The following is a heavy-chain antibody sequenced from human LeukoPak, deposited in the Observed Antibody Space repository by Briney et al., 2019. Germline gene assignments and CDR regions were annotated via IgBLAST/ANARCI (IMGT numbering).Heavy chain of an antibody. D-gene: IGHD3-10*01. J-gene: IGHJ4*02. CDR2: IYYSGCT. CDR3: ARTGRDTGYYGSGNFDY. CDR1: GGFISSYY. V-gene: IGHV4-59*12. Sequence: SETLSLICTVSGGFISSYYWSWIPVPLGKDLERIGYIYYSGCTNYNPSLQSRVTISVDTSKNQFSLKLSSVTAADTAVYYCARTGRDTGYYGSGNFDYWGQGTLVTVSS.